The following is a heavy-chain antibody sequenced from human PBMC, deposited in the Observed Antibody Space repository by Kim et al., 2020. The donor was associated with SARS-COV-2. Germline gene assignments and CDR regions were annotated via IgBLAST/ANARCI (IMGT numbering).Heavy chain of an antibody. Sequence: SETLSLTCAVYGGSFSGYYWSWIRQPPGKGLEWIGEINHSGSTNYNPSLKSRVTISVDTSKNQFSLKLSSVTAADTAVYYCARARLITIFGVVIPGGYYYMDVGGKGTTVTVSS. V-gene: IGHV4-34*01. J-gene: IGHJ6*03. CDR2: INHSGST. D-gene: IGHD3-3*01. CDR1: GGSFSGYY. CDR3: ARARLITIFGVVIPGGYYYMDV.